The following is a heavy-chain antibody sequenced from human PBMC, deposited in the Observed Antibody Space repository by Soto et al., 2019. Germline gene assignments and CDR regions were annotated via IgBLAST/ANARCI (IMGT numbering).Heavy chain of an antibody. CDR3: AADLRRDNWFDP. CDR1: GFTFTSSA. V-gene: IGHV1-58*01. Sequence: KVSCKASGFTFTSSAVQWVRQARGQRLEWIGWIVVGSGNTNYAQKFQERVTITRDMSTSTAYMELSSLRSEDTAVYYCAADLRRDNWFDPWGQGTLVTVSS. CDR2: IVVGSGNT. D-gene: IGHD3-10*01. J-gene: IGHJ5*02.